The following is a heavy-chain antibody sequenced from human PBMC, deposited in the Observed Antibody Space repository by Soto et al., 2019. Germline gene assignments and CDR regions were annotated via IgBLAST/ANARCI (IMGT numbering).Heavy chain of an antibody. CDR1: GDSFNDYP. Sequence: QVQLVQSGAEVRKPGSSVKVSCHSSGDSFNDYPVTWVRQAPGQGLEWMGGTIPVSGTTNYAHEFQGRVTITADVSTSTVYMELSSLKYEDTALYYCASSYGVSWYGDFWGQGTLVTVSS. CDR3: ASSYGVSWYGDF. D-gene: IGHD6-13*01. J-gene: IGHJ4*02. V-gene: IGHV1-69*01. CDR2: TIPVSGTT.